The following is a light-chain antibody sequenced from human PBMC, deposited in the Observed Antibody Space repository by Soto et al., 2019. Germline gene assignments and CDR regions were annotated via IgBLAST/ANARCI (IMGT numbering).Light chain of an antibody. CDR3: QQYGSSPPWT. CDR2: GAS. Sequence: ELVLTQSPGTLSLSPGERATLSCRASQSVSSSYLAWYQQKPGQAPRLLIYGASSRATGIPARFSGSGCGTDFTLGTSSLEPKDFAWDDGQQYGSSPPWTFGQGTKVECK. V-gene: IGKV3-20*01. J-gene: IGKJ1*01. CDR1: QSVSSSY.